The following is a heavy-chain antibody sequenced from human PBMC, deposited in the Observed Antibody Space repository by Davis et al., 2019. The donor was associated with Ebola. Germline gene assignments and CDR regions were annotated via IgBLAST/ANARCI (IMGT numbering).Heavy chain of an antibody. CDR2: INYRGKT. D-gene: IGHD6-6*01. J-gene: IGHJ4*02. CDR1: GGSFNDYY. CDR3: VTSHQIRGKDCFDY. Sequence: PSETLSLTCAAYGGSFNDYYWGWIRQSPGHGLEWIGEINYRGKTYYNTALRSRVSLSIDRSKMQYSLRLASVTAADTAVYYCVTSHQIRGKDCFDYWDQGNLVIVSS. V-gene: IGHV4-34*01.